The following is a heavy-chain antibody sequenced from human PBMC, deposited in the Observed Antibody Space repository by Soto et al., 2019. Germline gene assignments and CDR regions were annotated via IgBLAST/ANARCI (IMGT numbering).Heavy chain of an antibody. CDR1: GASLSDNY. V-gene: IGHV4-34*01. CDR3: ARGRGEFYA. CDR2: INHSGNT. D-gene: IGHD2-21*01. J-gene: IGHJ5*02. Sequence: ETLSLTGAADGASLSDNYCNWLRQPPGKGLEWIGEINHSGNTNYNPSLRSRVTISIETSKNQLSLNLRSVSAADTAVYYCARGRGEFYAWGQGTPVTV.